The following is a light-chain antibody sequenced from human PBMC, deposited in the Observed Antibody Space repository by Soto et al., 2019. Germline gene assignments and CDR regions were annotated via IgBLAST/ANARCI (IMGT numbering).Light chain of an antibody. Sequence: QSALTQPASVSGSPGQSITISCTGTSSDVGGYKHVSWYQQHPGKAPKLMIYDVSNRPSGVSNRFSGSKSGNTASLTISGLQAEDEADYYCSSYSSSSTLVFGTGTKVTVL. CDR3: SSYSSSSTLV. J-gene: IGLJ1*01. CDR2: DVS. CDR1: SSDVGGYKH. V-gene: IGLV2-14*03.